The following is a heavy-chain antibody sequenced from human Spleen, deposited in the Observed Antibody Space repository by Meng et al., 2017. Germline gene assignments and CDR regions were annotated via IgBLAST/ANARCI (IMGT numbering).Heavy chain of an antibody. J-gene: IGHJ4*02. V-gene: IGHV4-4*02. D-gene: IGHD3-10*01. Sequence: QVQLRETGPGLVKPSGTLPLPGAVSGGSISSSNWWSWVRQPPGKGLEWIGDIYHSGTTNYNPSLKSRVTISVDKSKNQFSLKLTSVTAADTAVYYCASSLLISGGSGSYLYWGQGTLVTVSS. CDR1: GGSISSSNW. CDR3: ASSLLISGGSGSYLY. CDR2: IYHSGTT.